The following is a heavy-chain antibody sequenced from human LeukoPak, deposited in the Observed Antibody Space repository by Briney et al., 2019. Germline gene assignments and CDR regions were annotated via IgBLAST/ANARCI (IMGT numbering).Heavy chain of an antibody. CDR1: GGSFSGFY. D-gene: IGHD5-12*01. J-gene: IGHJ4*02. CDR3: TRDVGGSELFDH. CDR2: IYHGENP. Sequence: SETPSLKCAVFGGSFSGFYWSWLRQPPGMGLEWVGEIYHGENPTYNPSLKSRVIISADTSKNQFSLKLTSVTAADTAVYYCTRDVGGSELFDHWGQGTLVTVSS. V-gene: IGHV4-34*01.